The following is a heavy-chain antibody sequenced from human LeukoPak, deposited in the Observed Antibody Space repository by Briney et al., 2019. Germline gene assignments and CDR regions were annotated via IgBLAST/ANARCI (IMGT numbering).Heavy chain of an antibody. CDR3: ARLYSGSYYSDP. V-gene: IGHV1-2*02. CDR2: INPNSGGT. CDR1: GYTFTGYY. Sequence: ASVKVSCKASGYTFTGYYMHWVRQAPGQGLEWMGWINPNSGGTNYAQKFQGRVTMTRDTSISTAYMELSRLRSDDTAVCYCARLYSGSYYSDPWGQGTLVTVSS. J-gene: IGHJ5*02. D-gene: IGHD1-26*01.